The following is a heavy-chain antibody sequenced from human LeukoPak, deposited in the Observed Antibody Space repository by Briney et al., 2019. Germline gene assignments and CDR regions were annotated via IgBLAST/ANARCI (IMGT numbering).Heavy chain of an antibody. Sequence: PGRSLRLSCAASGFTFSSYGMHWVRQAPGKGLEWVAVIWYDGSNKYYADSVKGRFTISRDNSKNTLYLQMNSLRAEDTAVYYCAREHPSYDFWSGYYTYFDYWGQGTLVTVSS. V-gene: IGHV3-33*01. CDR3: AREHPSYDFWSGYYTYFDY. CDR2: IWYDGSNK. CDR1: GFTFSSYG. J-gene: IGHJ4*02. D-gene: IGHD3-3*01.